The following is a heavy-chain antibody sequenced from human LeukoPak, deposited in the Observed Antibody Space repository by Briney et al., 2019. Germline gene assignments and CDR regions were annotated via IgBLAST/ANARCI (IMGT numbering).Heavy chain of an antibody. J-gene: IGHJ4*02. CDR1: GGSISSSSYY. CDR3: AKVSETYSGYDLVDY. CDR2: IYYSGST. V-gene: IGHV4-39*01. Sequence: PSETLSLTCTVSGGSISSSSYYWGWIRQPPGKGLEWIGSIYYSGSTYYNPSLKSRVTISVDTSKNQFSLKLSSVTAADTAVYYCAKVSETYSGYDLVDYWGQGTLVTVSS. D-gene: IGHD5-12*01.